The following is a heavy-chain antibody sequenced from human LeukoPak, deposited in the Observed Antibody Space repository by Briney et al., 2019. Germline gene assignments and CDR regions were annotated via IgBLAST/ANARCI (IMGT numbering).Heavy chain of an antibody. CDR1: GFTFSSYA. J-gene: IGHJ4*02. D-gene: IGHD3-22*01. CDR3: AKDGQIVVVSHFDY. Sequence: PGGSLRLSCAASGFTFSSYAKSWVRQAPGKGLEWVSAISGSGGSTYYADSVKGRFTISRDNSKNTLYLQMNSLRDEDTAVYYCAKDGQIVVVSHFDYWGQGTLVTVSS. CDR2: ISGSGGST. V-gene: IGHV3-23*01.